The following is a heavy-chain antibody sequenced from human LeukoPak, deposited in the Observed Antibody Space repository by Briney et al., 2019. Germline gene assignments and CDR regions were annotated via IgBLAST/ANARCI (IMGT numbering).Heavy chain of an antibody. D-gene: IGHD4/OR15-4a*01. Sequence: SGGSLRLSCAASGLTFSNYAMMWVRQAPGKGLEWVSAIFASGGDTRYADSVRGRFTISRDNSRNTLFLQMNSLTADDTAVYYCAKDPNANYVGASDFWGQRTMVTVSS. J-gene: IGHJ3*01. CDR1: GLTFSNYA. CDR2: IFASGGDT. CDR3: AKDPNANYVGASDF. V-gene: IGHV3-23*01.